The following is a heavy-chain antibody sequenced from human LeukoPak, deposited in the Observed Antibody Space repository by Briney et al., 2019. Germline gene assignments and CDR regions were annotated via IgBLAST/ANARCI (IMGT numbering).Heavy chain of an antibody. CDR1: GYTFTRYY. J-gene: IGHJ5*02. Sequence: ASVKVSCKASGYTFTRYYMHWVRQAPGQGLEWMGWINPDSGGTNYAQNFQGRVTMTRDTSISTAYMELSRLRSDDTAVYSCARELATGTTVWFDPWGQGTLVTVSS. CDR3: ARELATGTTVWFDP. CDR2: INPDSGGT. V-gene: IGHV1-2*02. D-gene: IGHD1-1*01.